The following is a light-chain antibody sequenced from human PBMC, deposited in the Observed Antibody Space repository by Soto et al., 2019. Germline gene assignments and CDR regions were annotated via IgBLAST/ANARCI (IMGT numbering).Light chain of an antibody. CDR2: AAS. CDR3: QQSYSTPRT. V-gene: IGKV1-39*01. J-gene: IGKJ1*01. CDR1: QNISSY. Sequence: DIPMTQSPSSLSASVRDRVTITCRASQNISSYLNWYQQKPGKAPNLLIYAASSLQSGVPSRFSGSGSGTDFTLTISSLQPEDFATYYCQQSYSTPRTFGQGTKVEIK.